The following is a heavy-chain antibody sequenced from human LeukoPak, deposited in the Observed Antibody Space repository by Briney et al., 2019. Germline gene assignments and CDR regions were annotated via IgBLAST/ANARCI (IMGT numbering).Heavy chain of an antibody. CDR3: ARLGPAAGTSFDY. D-gene: IGHD6-13*01. CDR1: GASISSNNW. Sequence: PSETLSLTCAVSGASISSNNWWWSWVRQPPGKGLEWIGEIYHSGSTNYNPSLKSRVTMSVDKSKNQFSLKLSSVTAADTAVYYCARLGPAAGTSFDYWGQGTLVTVSS. CDR2: IYHSGST. J-gene: IGHJ4*02. V-gene: IGHV4-4*02.